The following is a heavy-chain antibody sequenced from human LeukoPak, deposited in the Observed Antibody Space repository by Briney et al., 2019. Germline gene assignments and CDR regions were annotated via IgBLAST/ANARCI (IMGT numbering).Heavy chain of an antibody. CDR2: MNPNSGNT. CDR3: ARDRGRYCDSRGFYWGYYFDS. J-gene: IGHJ4*02. D-gene: IGHD3-22*01. V-gene: IGHV1-8*01. Sequence: ASVKVSCKASGYTFTSYDINWVRQATGQGLEWMGWMNPNSGNTGYAQKFQGRVTMTRNTSISTAYMELSSLRSDDTAVYYCARDRGRYCDSRGFYWGYYFDSWGQGILVTVST. CDR1: GYTFTSYD.